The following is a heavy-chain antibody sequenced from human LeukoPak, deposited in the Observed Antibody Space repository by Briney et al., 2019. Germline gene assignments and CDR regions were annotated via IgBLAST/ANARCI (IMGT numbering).Heavy chain of an antibody. CDR3: AKVRYFDWLSPFNYFDP. CDR1: GFAFRSYA. V-gene: IGHV3-23*01. D-gene: IGHD3-9*01. CDR2: ISGSGGST. J-gene: IGHJ5*02. Sequence: GGSLRLSCAASGFAFRSYAMSWVRQAPGKVLEWVSGISGSGGSTDYADSVKGRFTISRDSSKNTLYLQMNSLRAEDTAVYYCAKVRYFDWLSPFNYFDPWGQGTLVTVSS.